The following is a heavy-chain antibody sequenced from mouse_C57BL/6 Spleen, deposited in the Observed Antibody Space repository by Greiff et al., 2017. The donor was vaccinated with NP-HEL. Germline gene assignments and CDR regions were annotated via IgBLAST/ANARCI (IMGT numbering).Heavy chain of an antibody. D-gene: IGHD3-2*01. CDR2: IDPETGGT. Sequence: QVQLKQSGAELVRPGASVTLSCKASGYTFTDYEMHWVKQTPVHGLEWIGAIDPETGGTAYNQKFKGKAIMTADKSSITAYMELRSLTSEDSAVYYCTRDRYYAMDYWGQGTSVTVSS. V-gene: IGHV1-15*01. CDR1: GYTFTDYE. J-gene: IGHJ4*01. CDR3: TRDRYYAMDY.